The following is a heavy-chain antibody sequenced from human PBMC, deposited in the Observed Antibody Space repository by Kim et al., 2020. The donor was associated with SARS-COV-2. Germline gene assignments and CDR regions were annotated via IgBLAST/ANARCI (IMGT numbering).Heavy chain of an antibody. CDR1: GFTFSSYE. Sequence: GGSLRLSCAASGFTFSSYEMNWVRQAPGKGLEWVSYISSSGSTIYYADSVKGRFTISRDNAKNSLYLQMNSLRAEDTAVYYCAKSSTSDYFDYWGQGTLVTVSS. J-gene: IGHJ4*02. CDR2: ISSSGSTI. D-gene: IGHD2-2*01. CDR3: AKSSTSDYFDY. V-gene: IGHV3-48*03.